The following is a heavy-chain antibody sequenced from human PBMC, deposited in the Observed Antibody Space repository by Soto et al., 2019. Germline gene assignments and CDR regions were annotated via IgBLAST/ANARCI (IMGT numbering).Heavy chain of an antibody. CDR3: AREHCRDGVCAEAFDL. D-gene: IGHD2-8*02. V-gene: IGHV3-48*03. CDR1: GFTFRSYE. Sequence: PGGSLRLSCVASGFTFRSYEMDWLRHVPGRGLEWVAYIDETSATTHFANSVRGRFTISRDNAKNSLYLEMNSLSAEDSAVYYCAREHCRDGVCAEAFDLWGQGTMVTVS. J-gene: IGHJ3*01. CDR2: IDETSATT.